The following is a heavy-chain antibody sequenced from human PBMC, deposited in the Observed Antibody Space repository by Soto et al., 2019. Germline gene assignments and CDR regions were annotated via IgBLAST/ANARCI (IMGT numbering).Heavy chain of an antibody. J-gene: IGHJ6*02. V-gene: IGHV1-69*13. D-gene: IGHD3-3*01. CDR3: ARAWGYYDFWSGYYPRQPYYYYYGMDV. Sequence: SVKVSCKASGGTFSSYAISWVRQAPGQGLEWMGGIIPIFGTANYAQKFQGGVTITADESTSTAYMELSSLRSEDTAVYYCARAWGYYDFWSGYYPRQPYYYYYGMDVWGQGTTVTVSS. CDR1: GGTFSSYA. CDR2: IIPIFGTA.